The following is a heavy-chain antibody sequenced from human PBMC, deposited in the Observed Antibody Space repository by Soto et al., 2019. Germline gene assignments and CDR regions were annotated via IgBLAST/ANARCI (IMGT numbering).Heavy chain of an antibody. V-gene: IGHV3-33*01. CDR1: GFTFSSYG. Sequence: PGGSLRLSCAASGFTFSSYGMHWVRQAPGKGLEWVAVIWYDGSNKYYADSVKGRFTISRDNSKNTLYLQMNSLRAEDSAVYYCARDGRVVPAAIGSHDYYYYGMDVWGQGTTATVSS. D-gene: IGHD2-2*02. CDR2: IWYDGSNK. J-gene: IGHJ6*02. CDR3: ARDGRVVPAAIGSHDYYYYGMDV.